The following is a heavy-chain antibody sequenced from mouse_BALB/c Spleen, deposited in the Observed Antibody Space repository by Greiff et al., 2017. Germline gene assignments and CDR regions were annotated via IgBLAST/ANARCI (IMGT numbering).Heavy chain of an antibody. CDR2: ISSGGSYT. J-gene: IGHJ2*01. V-gene: IGHV5-6*01. CDR3: ARQGGYYYGSSLYYFDY. CDR1: GFTFSSYG. D-gene: IGHD1-1*01. Sequence: EVQLVESGGDLVKPGGSLKLSCAASGFTFSSYGMSWVRQTPDKRLEWVATISSGGSYTYYPDSVKGRFTISRDNAKNTLYLQMSSLKSEDTAMYYCARQGGYYYGSSLYYFDYWGQGTTLTVSS.